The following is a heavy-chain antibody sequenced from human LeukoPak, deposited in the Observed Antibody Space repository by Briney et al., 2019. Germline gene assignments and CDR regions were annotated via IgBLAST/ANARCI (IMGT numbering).Heavy chain of an antibody. D-gene: IGHD6-13*01. CDR2: ITGSGGDT. CDR1: GFTFSGYA. Sequence: GGSLRLSCATSGFTFSGYAMSWVRQAPGKGLEFVSTITGSGGDTYYAASVKGRFTVSRDNSKNTLYLQMDSLRVEDTAVYYCAKRPAITASDHSDYWGQGILVTVSS. CDR3: AKRPAITASDHSDY. V-gene: IGHV3-23*01. J-gene: IGHJ4*02.